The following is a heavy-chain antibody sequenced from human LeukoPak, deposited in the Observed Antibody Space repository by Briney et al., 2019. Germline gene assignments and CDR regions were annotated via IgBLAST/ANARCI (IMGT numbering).Heavy chain of an antibody. CDR3: ARHGDYMDV. Sequence: SETLSLTCAVSGYSISSGYYWGWIRQPPGKGLEWIGSIYYSGSTYYNPSLKSRVTISVDTSKNQFSLKLSSVTAADTAVYYCARHGDYMDVWGKGTTVTVSS. V-gene: IGHV4-38-2*01. J-gene: IGHJ6*03. D-gene: IGHD3-16*01. CDR1: GYSISSGYY. CDR2: IYYSGST.